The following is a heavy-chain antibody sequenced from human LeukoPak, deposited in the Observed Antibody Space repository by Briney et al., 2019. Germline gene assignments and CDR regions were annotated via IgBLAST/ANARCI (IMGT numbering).Heavy chain of an antibody. CDR2: INHSGST. V-gene: IGHV4-34*01. D-gene: IGHD3-22*01. Sequence: SETLSLTCAVYGGSFSGYYWSWIRQPPGKGLEWIGKINHSGSTNYNPSLKSRVTISVDTSKNQFSLKLSSVTAADTAVYYCARGCDDSSGYYQYYFDYWGQGTLVTVSS. CDR1: GGSFSGYY. CDR3: ARGCDDSSGYYQYYFDY. J-gene: IGHJ4*02.